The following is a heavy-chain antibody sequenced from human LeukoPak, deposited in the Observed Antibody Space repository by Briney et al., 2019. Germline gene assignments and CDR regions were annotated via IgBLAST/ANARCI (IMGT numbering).Heavy chain of an antibody. V-gene: IGHV3-66*04. Sequence: GGSLRLSCAASGFTVSSNYMSWVRQAPGKGLEWVSIIYSGGSTYYADSVKGRFTISRDNSKNTLYLQMNSLRAEDTAVYYCARRGYGDYAPFDYWGQGALVTVSS. CDR3: ARRGYGDYAPFDY. CDR2: IYSGGST. CDR1: GFTVSSNY. D-gene: IGHD4-17*01. J-gene: IGHJ4*02.